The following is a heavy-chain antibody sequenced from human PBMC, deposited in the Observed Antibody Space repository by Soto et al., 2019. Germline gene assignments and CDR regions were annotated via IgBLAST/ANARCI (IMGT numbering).Heavy chain of an antibody. V-gene: IGHV4-34*01. CDR2: INHTGST. J-gene: IGHJ4*02. Sequence: PSGTLSLTCAVYGGSFSGYSWTWIRQPPETGLEWIGEINHTGSTNYNPSLKSRVTISVDTSKNQFSLKLTSVTAADTAVYYCARGKITGYFDYWGQGTLVTVAS. D-gene: IGHD2-8*02. CDR1: GGSFSGYS. CDR3: ARGKITGYFDY.